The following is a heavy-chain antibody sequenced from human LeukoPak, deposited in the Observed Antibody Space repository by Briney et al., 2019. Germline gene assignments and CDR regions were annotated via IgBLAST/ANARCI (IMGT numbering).Heavy chain of an antibody. CDR2: IRSKANNYAT. J-gene: IGHJ4*02. CDR1: GFTFSGSA. Sequence: GGSLKLSCAASGFTFSGSAMHWVRQAFGKGLEWVGRIRSKANNYATGYAASVKGRFTISRDDLKNMAYLQMNSLKPEDTAVYYCSSRDYWGQGILVTVSS. CDR3: SSRDY. V-gene: IGHV3-73*01.